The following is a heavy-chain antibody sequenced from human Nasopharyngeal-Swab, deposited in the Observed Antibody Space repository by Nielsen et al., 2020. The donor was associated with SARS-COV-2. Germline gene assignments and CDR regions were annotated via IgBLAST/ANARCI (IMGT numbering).Heavy chain of an antibody. CDR1: GFTFSSYS. CDR3: ARNQLLGSYYYYGMDV. D-gene: IGHD2-2*01. V-gene: IGHV3-21*01. J-gene: IGHJ6*02. CDR2: ISSSSSYI. Sequence: GESLKISCAASGFTFSSYSMNWVRQAPGKGLEWVSSISSSSSYIYYADSVKGRFTISRDNAKNSLYLQMNSPRAEDTAVYYCARNQLLGSYYYYGMDVWGQGTTVTVSS.